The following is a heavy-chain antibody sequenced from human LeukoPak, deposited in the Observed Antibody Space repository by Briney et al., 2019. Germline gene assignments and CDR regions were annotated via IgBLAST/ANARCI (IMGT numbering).Heavy chain of an antibody. CDR3: AKARPLEMATISFDY. CDR2: IYYSGDT. CDR1: DGAIAGYS. V-gene: IGHV4-59*01. D-gene: IGHD5-24*01. J-gene: IGHJ4*02. Sequence: SETLSLTCTVSDGAIAGYSWSWIRQAPGKGLEWIGYIYYSGDTNYNPSLKSRVTVSVDTSKNQFSLKLSSVTAADTAVYYCAKARPLEMATISFDYWGQGTLVTVSS.